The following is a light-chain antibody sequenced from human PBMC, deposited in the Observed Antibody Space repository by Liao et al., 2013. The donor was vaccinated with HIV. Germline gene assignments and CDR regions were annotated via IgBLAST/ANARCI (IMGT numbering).Light chain of an antibody. Sequence: SYVLTQPPSVSVAPGKTAGITCEGNNIGSKSVHWYQQKPGRAPVLVINYDSDRPSGIPERFSGSNPGITATLTISRVEAGDEADYYCQVWDSHHDRVGVVFGGGTKLTVL. J-gene: IGLJ2*01. V-gene: IGLV3-21*01. CDR3: QVWDSHHDRVGVV. CDR1: NIGSKS. CDR2: YDS.